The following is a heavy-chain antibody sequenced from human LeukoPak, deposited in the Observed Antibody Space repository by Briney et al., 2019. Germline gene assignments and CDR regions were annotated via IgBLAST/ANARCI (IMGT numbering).Heavy chain of an antibody. Sequence: SETLSLTCTVSGVSISSSNSYWGWIRQPPGEGLEWIGSIYYTGNTYYNASLKSRVTISIDTSKNQISLRLTSVTATDTAMYYCARQTGSGLFTLPGGQGTLVTVSS. CDR3: ARQTGSGLFTLP. V-gene: IGHV4-39*01. CDR2: IYYTGNT. CDR1: GVSISSSNSY. J-gene: IGHJ4*02. D-gene: IGHD3/OR15-3a*01.